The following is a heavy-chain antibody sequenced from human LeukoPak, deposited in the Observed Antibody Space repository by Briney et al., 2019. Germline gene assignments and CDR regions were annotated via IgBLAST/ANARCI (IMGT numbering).Heavy chain of an antibody. J-gene: IGHJ3*02. D-gene: IGHD6-19*01. CDR1: GYTFTSYG. CDR2: ISAYNGNT. V-gene: IGHV1-18*01. CDR3: ARDHIAVAGNAAFDI. Sequence: GASVTVSCTASGYTFTSYGISWVRQAPGQGLEWMGWISAYNGNTNYAQKLQGRVTMTTDTSTSTAYMELRSLRSDDTAVYYCARDHIAVAGNAAFDIWGQGTMVTVSS.